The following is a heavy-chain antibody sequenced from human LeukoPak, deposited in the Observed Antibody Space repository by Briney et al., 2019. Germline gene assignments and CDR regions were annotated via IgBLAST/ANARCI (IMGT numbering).Heavy chain of an antibody. CDR1: GFTFSSYD. CDR3: ARDGVRGHTTLDY. D-gene: IGHD3-10*01. Sequence: GESLRLSCVGSGFTFSSYDMIWVRQAPGKGLEWVSCISSSRSSVYYADSVKGRFTISRDNAKNSLYLQMNSLRAEDTAIYYCARDGVRGHTTLDYWGQGTLVTVSS. J-gene: IGHJ4*02. V-gene: IGHV3-21*01. CDR2: ISSSRSSV.